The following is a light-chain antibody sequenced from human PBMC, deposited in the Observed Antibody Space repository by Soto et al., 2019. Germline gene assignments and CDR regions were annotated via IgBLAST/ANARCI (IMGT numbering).Light chain of an antibody. CDR2: GAS. CDR3: QQLTSSRFT. J-gene: IGKJ2*01. V-gene: IGKV1-9*01. Sequence: IQLTQSPSSLSASVGDRVTITCRASQGIKNFLAWYQQRPGKAPQLLVYGASTLQSGVPSRFSGSGSGTDFTLTISSLQPEDFATYYCQQLTSSRFTFGQGTKLDIK. CDR1: QGIKNF.